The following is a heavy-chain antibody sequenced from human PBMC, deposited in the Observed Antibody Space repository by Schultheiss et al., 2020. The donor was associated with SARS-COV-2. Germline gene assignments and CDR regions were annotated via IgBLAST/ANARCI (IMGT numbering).Heavy chain of an antibody. CDR2: IYYSGST. J-gene: IGHJ4*02. CDR3: ASLDRSGYYILRY. D-gene: IGHD3-22*01. V-gene: IGHV4-59*11. CDR1: GGSISSHY. Sequence: SETLSLTCTVSGGSISSHYWSWIRQPPGKGLEWIGYIYYSGSTNYNPSLKSRVTISVDTSKNQFSLKLSSVTAADTAVYYCASLDRSGYYILRYWGQGTLVTVS.